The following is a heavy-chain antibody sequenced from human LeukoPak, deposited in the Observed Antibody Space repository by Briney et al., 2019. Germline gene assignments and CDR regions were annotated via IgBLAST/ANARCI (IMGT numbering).Heavy chain of an antibody. D-gene: IGHD1-14*01. V-gene: IGHV4-34*01. Sequence: SETLSLTCARYVGSFSGYYWSWIRQPPGKGLEWIGEINHSGSTNYNPSLKSRVTISVDTSRNQFSLKLSSVTAADTALYFCARRTRNRFPAACHFDYWGQGIPVTVSS. CDR1: VGSFSGYY. CDR2: INHSGST. CDR3: ARRTRNRFPAACHFDY. J-gene: IGHJ4*02.